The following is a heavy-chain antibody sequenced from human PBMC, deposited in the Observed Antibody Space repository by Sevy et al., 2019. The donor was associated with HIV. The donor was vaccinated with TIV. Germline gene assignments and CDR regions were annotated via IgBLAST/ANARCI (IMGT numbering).Heavy chain of an antibody. CDR2: ISYDGSNK. CDR3: ARDHGDWQLLNYFDY. CDR1: GFTFSN. J-gene: IGHJ4*02. D-gene: IGHD6-6*01. Sequence: GGSLRLSCAASGFTFSNMHWVRQAPGKGLEWVAVISYDGSNKYYADSVKGRFTISRDNSKNTLYLQMNSLRTEDTAVYYCARDHGDWQLLNYFDYWGQRTLVTVSS. V-gene: IGHV3-30-3*01.